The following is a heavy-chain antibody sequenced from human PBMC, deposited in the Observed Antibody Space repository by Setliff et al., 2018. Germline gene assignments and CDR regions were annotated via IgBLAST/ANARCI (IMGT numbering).Heavy chain of an antibody. J-gene: IGHJ5*02. D-gene: IGHD2-2*01. CDR3: GRAGYELGQYNWFDP. CDR1: GYSISSGIYH. Sequence: SETLSLTCAVSGYSISSGIYHWSWIRQPAGKGLEWIGRIYVNGGSTTYSPSLKSRVTISVDTSKNQFSLNLSSVTAADTAVYYCGRAGYELGQYNWFDPWGQGTLVTVSS. V-gene: IGHV4-61*02. CDR2: IYVNGGST.